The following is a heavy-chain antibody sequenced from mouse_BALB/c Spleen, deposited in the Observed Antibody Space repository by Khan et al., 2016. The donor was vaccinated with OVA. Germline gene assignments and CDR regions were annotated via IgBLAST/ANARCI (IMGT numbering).Heavy chain of an antibody. V-gene: IGHV1-42*01. J-gene: IGHJ3*01. CDR3: TKHGYVACFAY. D-gene: IGHD2-2*01. CDR2: IDPFSGGS. CDR1: GYSFTSYY. Sequence: VQLKESGPELMKPGASVKISCKASGYSFTSYYIHWVMQRPGESLEWIGYIDPFSGGSTYNQKFKVKVTLSVDKSSSTAYIHISNLTSEDSAVSYCTKHGYVACFAYWGQGTLVTVSA.